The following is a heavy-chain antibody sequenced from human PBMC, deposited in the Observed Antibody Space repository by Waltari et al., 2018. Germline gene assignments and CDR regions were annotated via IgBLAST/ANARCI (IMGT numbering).Heavy chain of an antibody. CDR2: SRCSGGST. CDR3: ATLAAPYSSGWLLY. Sequence: EVQLLESGGGLVQPGGSLRLSCVASGFTFSSYAMSWVRQAPGKGLGGVSASRCSGGSTYYADAVKGRFTISRDNSKNTLYLQMNSLRAEDTAVYYCATLAAPYSSGWLLYWGQGTLVTVSS. V-gene: IGHV3-23*01. CDR1: GFTFSSYA. J-gene: IGHJ4*02. D-gene: IGHD6-19*01.